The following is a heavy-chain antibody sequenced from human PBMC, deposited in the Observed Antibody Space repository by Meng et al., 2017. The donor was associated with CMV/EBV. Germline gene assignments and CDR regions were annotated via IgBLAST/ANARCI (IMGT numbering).Heavy chain of an antibody. J-gene: IGHJ5*02. V-gene: IGHV4-30-4*08. D-gene: IGHD2-15*01. CDR1: GGSISSGDYY. Sequence: HVQLPVSCPGLVKPSQTLSLTCTVSGGSISSGDYYWSWIRQPPGNGLEWIGYIYYSGSTYYNPSLKSRVTISVDTSKDQCSLKLSSVTSEDPTVYYCARVYCSGGSCYGNWFDPWGQGTLVTVSS. CDR3: ARVYCSGGSCYGNWFDP. CDR2: IYYSGST.